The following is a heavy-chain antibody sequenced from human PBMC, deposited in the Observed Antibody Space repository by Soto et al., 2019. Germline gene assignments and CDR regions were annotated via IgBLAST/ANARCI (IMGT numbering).Heavy chain of an antibody. CDR1: GFTFSSYA. D-gene: IGHD6-19*01. CDR3: AKDSSGWPYYFDY. CDR2: ISGSGGST. Sequence: EVQLLESGGGLVQPGGSLRLSCAASGFTFSSYAMSWVRQAPGKGLEWVSAISGSGGSTYYADSVKGRFTISRDNSKNTLYLQMNSLRAEDTDVYYCAKDSSGWPYYFDYWGQGTLVIVSS. V-gene: IGHV3-23*01. J-gene: IGHJ4*02.